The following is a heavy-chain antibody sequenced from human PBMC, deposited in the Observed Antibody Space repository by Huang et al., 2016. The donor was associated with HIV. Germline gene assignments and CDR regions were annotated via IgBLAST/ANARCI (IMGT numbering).Heavy chain of an antibody. J-gene: IGHJ4*02. D-gene: IGHD1-26*01. CDR3: ARHITVGATAPFDF. V-gene: IGHV4-39*01. CDR2: IYYSGST. Sequence: QLQLQESGPGLVMPSETLSLTCPVSSGSITSSRYYWGWIRQPPGKGLEWIGTIYYSGSTYYSPSLKSRVTISVATSKNQFALKLSSVTAADTAIYYCARHITVGATAPFDFWGQGALVTVSS. CDR1: SGSITSSRYY.